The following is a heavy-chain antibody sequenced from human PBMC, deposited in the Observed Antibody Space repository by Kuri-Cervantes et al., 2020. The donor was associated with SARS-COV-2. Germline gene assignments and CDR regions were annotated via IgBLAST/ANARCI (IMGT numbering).Heavy chain of an antibody. J-gene: IGHJ4*02. CDR3: ARDPRYLARGGGFDY. Sequence: GESLKISCAASGFTFSSYSMNWVRQAPGKGLEWVSYISSSSSTIYYADSVKGRFTISRDNAKNSLYLQMNSLRDEDTAVYYCARDPRYLARGGGFDYWGQGTLVTVSS. CDR2: ISSSSSTI. D-gene: IGHD1-14*01. V-gene: IGHV3-48*02. CDR1: GFTFSSYS.